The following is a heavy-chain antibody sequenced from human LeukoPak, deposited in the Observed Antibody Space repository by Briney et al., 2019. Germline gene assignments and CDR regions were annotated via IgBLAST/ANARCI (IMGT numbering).Heavy chain of an antibody. J-gene: IGHJ6*02. CDR3: ARGSRGYCSSTSCYHYYYGMDV. CDR1: GYTFTNYG. D-gene: IGHD2-2*03. V-gene: IGHV1-18*01. CDR2: ISAYNGNT. Sequence: ASVKVSCKASGYTFTNYGMSWVRQAPGQGLEWMGWISAYNGNTNYAQKLQGRVTMTTDTSTSTAYMELRSLRSDDTAVYYCARGSRGYCSSTSCYHYYYGMDVWGQGTTVTVSS.